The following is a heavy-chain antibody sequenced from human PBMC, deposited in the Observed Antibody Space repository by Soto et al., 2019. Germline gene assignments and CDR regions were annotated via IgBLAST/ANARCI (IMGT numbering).Heavy chain of an antibody. CDR1: VGTFSRYS. D-gene: IGHD2-2*01. CDR2: IIPIFGIA. V-gene: IGHV1-69*13. Sequence: ASVKVSCKASVGTFSRYSITWVRQAHGHGLEWIGRIIPIFGIASYAQKFQGRVTITADESTSTAYMELSSLRSDDTAVYYCAREDRDRETGLVPAAIDGMDVWGQGTTVTVSS. J-gene: IGHJ6*02. CDR3: AREDRDRETGLVPAAIDGMDV.